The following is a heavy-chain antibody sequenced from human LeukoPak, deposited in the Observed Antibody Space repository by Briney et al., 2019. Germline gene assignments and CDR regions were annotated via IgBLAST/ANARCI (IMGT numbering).Heavy chain of an antibody. Sequence: TSETLSLTCTVSGGSISSGDYYWSWIRQPRGKGLEWIGYIYYSGSTYYNPSLKSRVTISVDTSKNQFSLKLSSVTAADTAVYYCARDRYYDFWSGPRSHFDYWGQGTLVTVSS. V-gene: IGHV4-30-4*08. CDR2: IYYSGST. CDR3: ARDRYYDFWSGPRSHFDY. CDR1: GGSISSGDYY. D-gene: IGHD3-3*01. J-gene: IGHJ4*02.